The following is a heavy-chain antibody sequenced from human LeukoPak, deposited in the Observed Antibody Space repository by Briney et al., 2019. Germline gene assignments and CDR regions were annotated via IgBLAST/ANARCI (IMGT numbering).Heavy chain of an antibody. Sequence: GGSLRLSCAASGFTFTSYDMNWVRQAPGKGLEWVSYISSSGGTIYYTDSVKGRFTISRDNAKNSLYLQMNSLRAEDTAVYYCARDHSTGRTTDYDILTGPNWFDPWGQGTLVTVSS. CDR1: GFTFTSYD. CDR2: ISSSGGTI. J-gene: IGHJ5*02. V-gene: IGHV3-48*03. D-gene: IGHD3-9*01. CDR3: ARDHSTGRTTDYDILTGPNWFDP.